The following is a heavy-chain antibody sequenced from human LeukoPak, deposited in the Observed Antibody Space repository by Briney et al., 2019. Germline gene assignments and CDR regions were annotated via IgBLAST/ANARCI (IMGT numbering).Heavy chain of an antibody. J-gene: IGHJ4*02. V-gene: IGHV7-4-1*02. CDR1: GYTFTSSA. CDR2: INTNTRNP. D-gene: IGHD6-19*01. Sequence: ASVKVSCKASGYTFTSSALNWVRQAPGQGLEWMGWINTNTRNPTYAQGFTGRFVFSLDTSVSTAYLQISSLKAEDTAVYYCATDLKKGDSGCFDYWGQGTLVTVSS. CDR3: ATDLKKGDSGCFDY.